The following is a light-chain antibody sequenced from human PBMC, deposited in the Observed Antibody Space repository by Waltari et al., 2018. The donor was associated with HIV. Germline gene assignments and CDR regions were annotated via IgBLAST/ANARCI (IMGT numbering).Light chain of an antibody. CDR1: SGPVSTTNY. J-gene: IGLJ3*02. V-gene: IGLV8-61*01. Sequence: QTVVTQEPSFSVSPGGTVTLTCGLSSGPVSTTNYPSWYQQTPGQAPRTLIYLTTRRSLGVPDRFSGSILGDKAALTITGAQAEDESDYYCLLYVGSGTVVFGGGTKLTVL. CDR2: LTT. CDR3: LLYVGSGTVV.